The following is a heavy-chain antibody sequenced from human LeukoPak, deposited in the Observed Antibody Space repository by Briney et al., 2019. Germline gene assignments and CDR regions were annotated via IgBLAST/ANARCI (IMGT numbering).Heavy chain of an antibody. D-gene: IGHD4-17*01. CDR2: INHSGST. J-gene: IGHJ4*02. CDR1: GGSSSGYY. V-gene: IGHV4-34*01. Sequence: SETLSLTCAVYGGSSSGYYWSWIRQPPGKGLEWIGEINHSGSTNYNPSLKSRVTISVDTSKNQFSLKLSSVTAADTAVYYCARVIGGAADYWGQGTLVTVSS. CDR3: ARVIGGAADY.